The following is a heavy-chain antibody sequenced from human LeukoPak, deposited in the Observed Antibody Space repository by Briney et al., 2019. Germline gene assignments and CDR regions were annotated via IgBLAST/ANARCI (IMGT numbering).Heavy chain of an antibody. V-gene: IGHV3-30*03. CDR1: GFTFSSYG. Sequence: GGSLRLSCAASGFTFSSYGMHWVRQAPGKGLEWVAVISYDGSNKYYADSVKGRFTISRDNSKNTLYLQMNSLRAEDTAVYYCARDAGPNCSGGSCYRSIYWYFDLWGRGTLVTVSS. J-gene: IGHJ2*01. CDR2: ISYDGSNK. CDR3: ARDAGPNCSGGSCYRSIYWYFDL. D-gene: IGHD2-15*01.